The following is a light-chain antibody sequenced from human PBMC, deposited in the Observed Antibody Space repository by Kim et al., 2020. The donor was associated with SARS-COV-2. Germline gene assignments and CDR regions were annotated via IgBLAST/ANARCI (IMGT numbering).Light chain of an antibody. CDR1: QTVSNK. Sequence: SVSRGESAALSCRASQTVSNKLAWYQYKRGQAPRLLIYDASTRATGIPARFSGSGSGTEFTLTISSLQSEDSAVYYCQQYNVWRTFGQGTKVDIK. CDR3: QQYNVWRT. V-gene: IGKV3-15*01. J-gene: IGKJ1*01. CDR2: DAS.